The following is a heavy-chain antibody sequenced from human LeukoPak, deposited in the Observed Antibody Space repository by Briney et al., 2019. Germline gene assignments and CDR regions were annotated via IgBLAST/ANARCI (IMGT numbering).Heavy chain of an antibody. D-gene: IGHD4-17*01. CDR2: IRVGDSAR. CDR1: GFTFNNSP. Sequence: PGGSLRLSCAAFGFTFNNSPKNRIRQAPGKGLEWVSNIRVGDSARTYADSVRGRFTVSRDDAKNSLYLQMNSLRDEDTAIYYCATDLHYAFDFWGLGTLVTVSS. CDR3: ATDLHYAFDF. J-gene: IGHJ4*02. V-gene: IGHV3-48*02.